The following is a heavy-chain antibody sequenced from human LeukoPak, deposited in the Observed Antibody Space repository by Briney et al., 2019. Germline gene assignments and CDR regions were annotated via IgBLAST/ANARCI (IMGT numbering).Heavy chain of an antibody. J-gene: IGHJ4*02. D-gene: IGHD3-22*01. CDR3: AKALYYDSSID. V-gene: IGHV3-23*01. Sequence: GGSLRLSCAASGFTFNSYAMSWVRQAPGKGLEWVSAISSSGSSTYYADSVKGRFTISRDNSKNTLYLQMNSLRAEDTAVYYCAKALYYDSSIDWGQGTLVTVSS. CDR2: ISSSGSST. CDR1: GFTFNSYA.